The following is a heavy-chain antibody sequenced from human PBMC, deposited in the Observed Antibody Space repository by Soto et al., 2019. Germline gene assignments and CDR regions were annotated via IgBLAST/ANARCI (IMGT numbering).Heavy chain of an antibody. J-gene: IGHJ6*03. CDR2: INHDGSEM. D-gene: IGHD1-26*01. CDR3: ARDWSYGYYYLDV. Sequence: PGGSLRLSCAASGFTFSSDWMGWVRQAPGKGLEWVANINHDGSEMYYVDSVKGRFTISRDNAKNSLYLQLNSLRAEDTAVYYCARDWSYGYYYLDVWGKGTTVTVSS. V-gene: IGHV3-7*01. CDR1: GFTFSSDW.